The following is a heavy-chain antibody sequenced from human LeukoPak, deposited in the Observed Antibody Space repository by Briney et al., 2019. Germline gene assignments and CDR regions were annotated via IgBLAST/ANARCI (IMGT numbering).Heavy chain of an antibody. CDR2: IYTGGST. V-gene: IGHV3-53*01. J-gene: IGHJ3*02. Sequence: GGSLRLYCAASGFTISSNYMTWVRQAPGKGLEWVSTIYTGGSTYYADSVKGRFTISRDNSKNTLYLQMNSLRAEDTAVYYCARDGTSMIQAFDIWGQGTMVSVSS. CDR1: GFTISSNY. D-gene: IGHD5-18*01. CDR3: ARDGTSMIQAFDI.